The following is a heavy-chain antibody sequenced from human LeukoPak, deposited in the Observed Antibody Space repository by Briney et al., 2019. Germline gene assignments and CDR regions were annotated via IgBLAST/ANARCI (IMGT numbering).Heavy chain of an antibody. CDR1: GYTFTSYD. Sequence: ASVKVSCKASGYTFTSYDINWVRQATGQGLEWMGWMNPNSGNTGYAQKFQGRVTMTRNTSISTAYMELSSLRSEDTAVYYCARDGTMVRGVNYYYYYGMGVWGQGTTVTVSS. V-gene: IGHV1-8*01. CDR3: ARDGTMVRGVNYYYYYGMGV. D-gene: IGHD3-10*01. J-gene: IGHJ6*02. CDR2: MNPNSGNT.